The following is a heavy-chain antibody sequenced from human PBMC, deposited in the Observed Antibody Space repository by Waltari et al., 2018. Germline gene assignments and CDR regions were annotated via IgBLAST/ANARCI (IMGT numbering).Heavy chain of an antibody. D-gene: IGHD6-19*01. Sequence: EVQLVQSGADIKKPGESLRIPWQGSGYIFTNHWITWVRQMPGKGRGWMGGFDPSGTYTNYSPSFQGHVTVSADKSISTAYLQWSSLKASDTAIYYCARHAFGNSGWHFFDYWGQGTLVTVSS. CDR1: GYIFTNHW. J-gene: IGHJ4*02. CDR2: FDPSGTYT. CDR3: ARHAFGNSGWHFFDY. V-gene: IGHV5-10-1*03.